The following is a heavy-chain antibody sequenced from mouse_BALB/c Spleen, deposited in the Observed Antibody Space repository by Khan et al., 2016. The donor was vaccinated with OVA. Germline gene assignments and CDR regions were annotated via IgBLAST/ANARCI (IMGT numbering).Heavy chain of an antibody. CDR2: IWSAGST. D-gene: IGHD2-4*01. Sequence: QVQLQQSGPGLVQPSQSLSITCTVSGFSLNNYSVHWVRQSPGKGLEWLGVIWSAGSTDYNAAFISRLTISKDNSRSQVFFKMNSLQPNDTAIYYCARRGYDSGPRALFAYWGQGTLVTVSA. CDR1: GFSLNNYS. V-gene: IGHV2-2*02. J-gene: IGHJ3*01. CDR3: ARRGYDSGPRALFAY.